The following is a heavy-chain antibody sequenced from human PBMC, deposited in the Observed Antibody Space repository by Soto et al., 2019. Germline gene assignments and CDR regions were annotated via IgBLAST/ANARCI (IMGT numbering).Heavy chain of an antibody. V-gene: IGHV3-23*01. CDR2: ISGSGGST. CDR1: GFTFSSYA. J-gene: IGHJ4*02. CDR3: ARRGPGAYVDY. Sequence: EVQLLDSGGGLVQPGGSLRLSCAASGFTFSSYAMNWVRQAPGKGLEWVSVISGSGGSTYYADSVKGRFTISRYNSKNTLYLKMTSLRAEDTAVDYCARRGPGAYVDYWGQGTVVTVSS. D-gene: IGHD2-8*02.